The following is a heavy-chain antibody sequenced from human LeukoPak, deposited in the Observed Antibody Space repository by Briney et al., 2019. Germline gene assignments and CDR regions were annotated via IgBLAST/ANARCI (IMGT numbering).Heavy chain of an antibody. CDR2: ISSSGSTI. J-gene: IGHJ6*03. V-gene: IGHV3-48*03. CDR1: GLTFSSYE. CDR3: ASGGYYYMDV. Sequence: PGGSLRLSCAASGLTFSSYEMNWVRQAPGKGLEWVSYISSSGSTIYYADSVKGRFTISRDNAKNSLYLQMNSLRAEDTAVYYCASGGYYYMDVWGKGTTVTISS.